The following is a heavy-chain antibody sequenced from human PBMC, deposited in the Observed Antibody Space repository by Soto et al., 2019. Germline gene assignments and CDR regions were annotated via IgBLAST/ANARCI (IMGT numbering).Heavy chain of an antibody. J-gene: IGHJ6*01. CDR2: INSVGSST. CDR1: GFTFSSYW. D-gene: IGHD3-3*01. Sequence: GWSLRLSCAASGFTFSSYWMHWVRQAPGKGRVWVSRINSVGSSTSYADSVKGRCTISRDNAKNTLYLQMNSLRAEDTAVYYCARAPSDFWSGYLTYYSYYGMDVWGQGPKVTVS. V-gene: IGHV3-74*01. CDR3: ARAPSDFWSGYLTYYSYYGMDV.